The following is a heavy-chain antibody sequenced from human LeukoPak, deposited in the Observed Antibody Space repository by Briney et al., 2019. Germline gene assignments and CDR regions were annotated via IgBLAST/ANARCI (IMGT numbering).Heavy chain of an antibody. CDR1: GYAFNDIY. CDR3: ATSTSVTHTRDP. Sequence: ASVKVSCKASGYAFNDIYFNWVRQAPGQGLEWMGWINPNSGARIYSQKFQGRVPMDTSVSTVYMELSSLTSDDTAVYYCATSTSVTHTRDPWGQGTLVTVSS. CDR2: INPNSGAR. V-gene: IGHV1-2*02. J-gene: IGHJ5*02. D-gene: IGHD5/OR15-5a*01.